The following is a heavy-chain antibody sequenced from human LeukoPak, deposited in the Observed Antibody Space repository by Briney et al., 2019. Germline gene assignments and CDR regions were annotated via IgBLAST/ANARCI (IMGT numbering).Heavy chain of an antibody. V-gene: IGHV4-38-2*01. CDR1: GYSISSGYY. J-gene: IGHJ5*02. CDR3: ARGISRGYYDSSGYYWFDP. D-gene: IGHD3-22*01. Sequence: PSETLSLTCAVSGYSISSGYYWGWIRQLPGKGLEWIGSIYHSGSTYYNPSLKSRVTISVDTSKNQFSLKLSSVTAADTAVYYCARGISRGYYDSSGYYWFDPWGQGTLVTVSS. CDR2: IYHSGST.